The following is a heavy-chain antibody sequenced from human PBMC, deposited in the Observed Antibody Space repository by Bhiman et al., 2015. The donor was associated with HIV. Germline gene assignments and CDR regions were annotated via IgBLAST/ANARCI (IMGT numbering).Heavy chain of an antibody. V-gene: IGHV3-30*04. Sequence: QVQLVESGGGVVQPGRSLRLSCAASRFTFSSYAMHWVRQAPGKGLEWVTLISYDEKNKFYADSVRGRFTVSRDNSKNTLYLQMSSLRVEDTAVYYCARVGSPAELLPWAFDIWGQGTMVTVSS. CDR1: RFTFSSYA. D-gene: IGHD1-7*01. J-gene: IGHJ3*02. CDR3: ARVGSPAELLPWAFDI. CDR2: ISYDEKNK.